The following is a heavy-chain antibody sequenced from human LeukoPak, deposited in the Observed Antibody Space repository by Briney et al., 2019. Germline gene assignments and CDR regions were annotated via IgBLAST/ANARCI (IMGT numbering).Heavy chain of an antibody. Sequence: GGSLRLSCATSGFTFSGCWMHWVRQAPGKGLVWLSLINGDGSYTIYADSVKGRFTISRDNAKNTLYLQMDSLRAEDTAVYYCARDGVQTTPFDYWGQGTLVTVSS. CDR3: ARDGVQTTPFDY. CDR2: INGDGSYT. V-gene: IGHV3-74*01. D-gene: IGHD4/OR15-4a*01. J-gene: IGHJ4*02. CDR1: GFTFSGCW.